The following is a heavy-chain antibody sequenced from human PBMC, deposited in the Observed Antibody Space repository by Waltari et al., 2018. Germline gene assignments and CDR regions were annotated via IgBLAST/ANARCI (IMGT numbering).Heavy chain of an antibody. J-gene: IGHJ6*02. D-gene: IGHD2-2*02. V-gene: IGHV3-72*01. CDR1: GFTFSDHY. CDR2: TRNKENSYST. CDR3: VRSYTASPMDV. Sequence: EVQVVASGGDLVQPGGSLRLSCAGSGFTFSDHYIDWVRQAPGKGLEWCGLTRNKENSYSTVYAASVKGRFTISRDDSKNLAYLQMNSLGIDDTAIYYCVRSYTASPMDVWGQGTTVTVSS.